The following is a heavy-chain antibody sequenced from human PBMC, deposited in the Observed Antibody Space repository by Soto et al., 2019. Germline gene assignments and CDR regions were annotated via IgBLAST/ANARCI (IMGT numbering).Heavy chain of an antibody. J-gene: IGHJ3*01. CDR1: GFTFDDHG. CDR2: ITWNGATT. D-gene: IGHD2-2*01. Sequence: EVQLVESGGGGVRPGGSLRLSCAASGFTFDDHGMTWVRQAPGTGLEWVSGITWNGATTGYADSVKGRVTISSDNAKNHLYLQMNSLRVEDSALYYCAGDGGVVVAVDAFDVCGQGTTVTVPS. V-gene: IGHV3-20*04. CDR3: AGDGGVVVAVDAFDV.